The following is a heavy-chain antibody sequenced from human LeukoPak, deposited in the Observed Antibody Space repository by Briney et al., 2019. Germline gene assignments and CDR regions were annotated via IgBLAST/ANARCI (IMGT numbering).Heavy chain of an antibody. CDR3: ARDQTYCGGDCPGY. CDR1: GFTCSSYS. J-gene: IGHJ4*02. CDR2: ISSSSSTI. D-gene: IGHD2-21*02. Sequence: PGGSLRLSGAASGFTCSSYSMNWVRQAPGKGLEWVSYISSSSSTIYYADSVKGRFTISRDNAKNSLYLQMNSLRAEDTAVYYCARDQTYCGGDCPGYWGQGTLVTVSS. V-gene: IGHV3-48*04.